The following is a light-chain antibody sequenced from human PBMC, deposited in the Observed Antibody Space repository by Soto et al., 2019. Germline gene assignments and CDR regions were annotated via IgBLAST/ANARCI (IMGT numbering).Light chain of an antibody. CDR3: VTWDTSLTTTVL. CDR2: DNN. Sequence: QSVLTQPHSVSAAPGQKVIISCSGSSSNIETNFVSWYQQLPGTAPKLLIFDNNKRPSGIPDRFSGSKSGTSATLGITGLQTGDEADYYCVTWDTSLTTTVLFGGGTKLTVL. CDR1: SSNIETNF. V-gene: IGLV1-51*01. J-gene: IGLJ2*01.